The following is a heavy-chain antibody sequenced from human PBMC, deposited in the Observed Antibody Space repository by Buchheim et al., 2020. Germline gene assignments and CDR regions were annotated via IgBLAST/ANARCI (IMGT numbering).Heavy chain of an antibody. CDR2: IDYSGST. CDR1: GGSISSGGYY. Sequence: QVQLQESGPGLVKPSQTLSLTCTVSGGSISSGGYYWSWIRQHPGKGLEWIGYIDYSGSTYYNPSLKSRVTISVDTSKNQFSLKLSSVTAADTAVYYCASSRVDHYSSSSEYYYYYGMDVWGQGTT. CDR3: ASSRVDHYSSSSEYYYYYGMDV. V-gene: IGHV4-31*03. D-gene: IGHD6-6*01. J-gene: IGHJ6*02.